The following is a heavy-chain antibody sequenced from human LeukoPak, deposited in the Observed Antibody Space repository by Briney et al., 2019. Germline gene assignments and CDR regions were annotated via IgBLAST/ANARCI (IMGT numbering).Heavy chain of an antibody. Sequence: GGSLRLSCAASGFTFSSYAMSWVRQAPGKGLEWVSGINWNGGSTGYADSVKGRFTISRDNAKNSLYLQMNSLRAEDTALYYCARGKEMATIRYYYYYMDVWGKGTTVTVSS. CDR1: GFTFSSYA. CDR2: INWNGGST. V-gene: IGHV3-20*04. J-gene: IGHJ6*03. D-gene: IGHD5-24*01. CDR3: ARGKEMATIRYYYYYMDV.